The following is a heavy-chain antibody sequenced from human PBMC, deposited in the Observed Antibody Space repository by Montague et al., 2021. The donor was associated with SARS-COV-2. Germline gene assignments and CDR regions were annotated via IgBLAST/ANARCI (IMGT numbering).Heavy chain of an antibody. Sequence: SLRLSCAASGFTFNRNSMHWVRQAPGKGPEWLALLSSDESLERYAESVSSRFTITRDNSKSTAFLQMNSLRPEDTAVYYCARGENSTGFLVDYWGQGTLVTGSS. D-gene: IGHD7-27*01. V-gene: IGHV3-30*04. J-gene: IGHJ4*02. CDR2: LSSDESLE. CDR3: ARGENSTGFLVDY. CDR1: GFTFNRNS.